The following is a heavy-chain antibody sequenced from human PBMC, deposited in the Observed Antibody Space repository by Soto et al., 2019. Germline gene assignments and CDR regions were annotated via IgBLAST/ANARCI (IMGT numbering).Heavy chain of an antibody. Sequence: PSETLSLTCTVSGGSNISGGYYWSWIRQHPGRGLEWIAYISYSGSTYSNPSLKSRVTISADTSKNQFSLRLSSVTAADTAVYYCARATPAGSADYWGQGTLVTVSS. D-gene: IGHD2-2*01. CDR1: GGSNISGGYY. J-gene: IGHJ4*02. V-gene: IGHV4-31*03. CDR3: ARATPAGSADY. CDR2: ISYSGST.